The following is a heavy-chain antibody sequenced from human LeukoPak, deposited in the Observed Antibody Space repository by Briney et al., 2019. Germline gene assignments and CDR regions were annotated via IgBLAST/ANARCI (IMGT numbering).Heavy chain of an antibody. J-gene: IGHJ3*02. CDR3: AKGQLWFGEAPASDAFDI. D-gene: IGHD3-10*01. V-gene: IGHV3-23*01. CDR2: ISGSGGST. CDR1: GFTVSTNY. Sequence: QPGGSLRPSCAASGFTVSTNYMNWVRQAPGKGLEWVSAISGSGGSTYYADSVKGRFTISRDNSKNTLYLQMNSLRAEDTAVYYCAKGQLWFGEAPASDAFDIWGQGTMVTVSS.